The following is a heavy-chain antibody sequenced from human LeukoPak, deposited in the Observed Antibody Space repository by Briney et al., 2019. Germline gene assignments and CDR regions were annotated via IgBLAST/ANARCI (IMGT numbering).Heavy chain of an antibody. J-gene: IGHJ3*02. Sequence: GGSLRLSCAASGFTFSSYEMNWVRQAPGKGLEWVAYIKQDGSEKYYMDSVKGRFTISRDNAKNSLYLQMNSLRAEDTAVYFCARPLDTSGYYFAFDIWGQGTMVTVSS. V-gene: IGHV3-7*01. CDR3: ARPLDTSGYYFAFDI. D-gene: IGHD3-22*01. CDR1: GFTFSSYE. CDR2: IKQDGSEK.